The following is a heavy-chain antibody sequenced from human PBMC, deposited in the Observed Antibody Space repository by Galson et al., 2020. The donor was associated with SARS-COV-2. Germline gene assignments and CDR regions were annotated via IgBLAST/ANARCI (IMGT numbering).Heavy chain of an antibody. Sequence: ASVKVSCKASGYTFTSYGISWVRQAPGQGLEWMGWISAYNGNTKYAQKLQGRVTMTTDTSTSTAYMELRSLRSDDTAVYYCARDVTYDILTGYHEQCGMDVWGQGTTVTVSS. J-gene: IGHJ6*02. D-gene: IGHD3-9*01. CDR3: ARDVTYDILTGYHEQCGMDV. V-gene: IGHV1-18*01. CDR2: ISAYNGNT. CDR1: GYTFTSYG.